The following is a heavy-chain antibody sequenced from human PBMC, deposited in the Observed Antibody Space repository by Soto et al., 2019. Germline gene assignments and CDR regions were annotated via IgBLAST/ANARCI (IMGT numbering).Heavy chain of an antibody. CDR2: IYYSGST. Sequence: PSETLSLTCTVSGGSISSSSYYWGWIRQPPGKGLEWIGCIYYSGSTNYNPSLKSRVTISVDTSKNQFSLKLSSVTAAYTAVYYCARHDYGDYVHFDYWGQGTLVTVSS. CDR1: GGSISSSSYY. D-gene: IGHD4-17*01. CDR3: ARHDYGDYVHFDY. V-gene: IGHV4-39*07. J-gene: IGHJ4*02.